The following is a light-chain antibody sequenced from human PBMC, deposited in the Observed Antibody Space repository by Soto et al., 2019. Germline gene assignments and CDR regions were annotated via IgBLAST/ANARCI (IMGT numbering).Light chain of an antibody. J-gene: IGKJ3*01. CDR1: QGISRW. CDR3: QQANSFPLT. CDR2: SAS. Sequence: DIQMTQLPSSMSASVGDRVTITCRASQGISRWLAWYHQKPGKAPNLLIYSASTLHSGVPSSFSGSGSGTDFTRTISSLQPEDFGTYYCQQANSFPLTFGPWTKVDMK. V-gene: IGKV1-12*01.